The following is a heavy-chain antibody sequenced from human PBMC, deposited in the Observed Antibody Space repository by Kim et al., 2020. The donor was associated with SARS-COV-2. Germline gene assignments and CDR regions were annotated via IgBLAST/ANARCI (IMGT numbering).Heavy chain of an antibody. Sequence: SVKGRFTISRDNAKNSLYLQMNSLRAEDTAVYYCARDDRIAAAGTHFDYWGQGTLVTVSS. V-gene: IGHV3-11*06. CDR3: ARDDRIAAAGTHFDY. J-gene: IGHJ4*02. D-gene: IGHD6-13*01.